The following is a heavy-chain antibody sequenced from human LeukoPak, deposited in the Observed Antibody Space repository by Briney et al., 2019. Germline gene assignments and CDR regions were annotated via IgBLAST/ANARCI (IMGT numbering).Heavy chain of an antibody. J-gene: IGHJ6*03. V-gene: IGHV4-31*03. Sequence: NPSETLSLTCTVSGGSISSGGYYWSWIRQHPGKGLEWIGYIYYSGSTYYNPSLKSRVTISVDTSKTQFSLKLSSVTAADTAVYYCAREGRDLNWGSVYYYYYMDVWGKGTTVTVSS. CDR3: AREGRDLNWGSVYYYYYMDV. D-gene: IGHD7-27*01. CDR2: IYYSGST. CDR1: GGSISSGGYY.